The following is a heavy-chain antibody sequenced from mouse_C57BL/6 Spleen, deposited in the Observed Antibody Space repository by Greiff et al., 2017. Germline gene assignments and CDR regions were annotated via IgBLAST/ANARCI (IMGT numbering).Heavy chain of an antibody. D-gene: IGHD1-3*01. J-gene: IGHJ2*01. V-gene: IGHV2-3*01. CDR2: IWGDGST. Sequence: VQLVESGPGLVAPSQRLSITCTVSGFSLTSYGVSWVRQPPGKGLEWLGVIWGDGSTNYHSALLSRHSISEDNSMSQVFLKLNSLQTDDTATYYWAKVNRQSFLLDYWGQGTTLTVAS. CDR1: GFSLTSYG. CDR3: AKVNRQSFLLDY.